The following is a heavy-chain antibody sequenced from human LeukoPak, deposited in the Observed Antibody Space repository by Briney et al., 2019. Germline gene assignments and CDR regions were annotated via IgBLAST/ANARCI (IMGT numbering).Heavy chain of an antibody. V-gene: IGHV1-2*06. CDR1: GYTFTGYY. D-gene: IGHD3-22*01. CDR2: INPNSGGT. CDR3: ATFTYYYDRSGYYPFDY. J-gene: IGHJ4*02. Sequence: ASVKVSCKASGYTFTGYYMHWVRQAPGQGREWMGRINPNSGGTNYAQKFQGRVTMTRDTSLSTAYMELSRLRSDDTAVYYWATFTYYYDRSGYYPFDYWGQGTLVTVSS.